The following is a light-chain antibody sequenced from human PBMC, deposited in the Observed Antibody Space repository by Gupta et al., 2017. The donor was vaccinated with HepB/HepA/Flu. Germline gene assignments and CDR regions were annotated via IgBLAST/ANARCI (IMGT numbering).Light chain of an antibody. CDR1: SIRSYY. Sequence: SSALPPDPAVSVALGQTIRITCQGDSIRSYYASWYLQKPGQAPVLVIYGKNNRHSGSPDRVSGSISGNTASLTITRAQAEEEADYYSNARYKRGNTHVVFGGGTKLTVL. CDR2: GKN. J-gene: IGLJ2*01. CDR3: NARYKRGNTHVV. V-gene: IGLV3-19*01.